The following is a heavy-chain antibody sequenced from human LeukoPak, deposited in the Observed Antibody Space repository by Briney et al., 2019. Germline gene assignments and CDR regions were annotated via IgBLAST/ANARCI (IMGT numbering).Heavy chain of an antibody. J-gene: IGHJ4*02. D-gene: IGHD4-23*01. Sequence: ASVKVSCKASGYTFTGYYMHWVRQAPGQGLEWMGWINPNSGGTNYAQKFQGRVTMTRDTSISTAYMKLSRLRSDDTAVYYCASIYGGNYYFDYWGQGTLVTVSS. CDR2: INPNSGGT. CDR1: GYTFTGYY. V-gene: IGHV1-2*02. CDR3: ASIYGGNYYFDY.